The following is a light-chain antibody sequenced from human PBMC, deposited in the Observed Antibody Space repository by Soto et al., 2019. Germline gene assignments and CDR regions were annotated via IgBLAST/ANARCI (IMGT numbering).Light chain of an antibody. V-gene: IGLV2-14*01. CDR1: SSDVGGYNY. Sequence: QSALTQPASVSGSPGQSSTISCTGTSSDVGGYNYVSWYQQHPGKAPKIMIYEDDNRPSGVSNRFSGSKSGNTASLTISGLQAEDEADYYCISYTSSGALVFGGGTKLTVL. J-gene: IGLJ2*01. CDR2: EDD. CDR3: ISYTSSGALV.